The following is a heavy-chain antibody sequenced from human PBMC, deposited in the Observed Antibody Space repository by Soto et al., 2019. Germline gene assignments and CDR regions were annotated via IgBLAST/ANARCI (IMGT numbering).Heavy chain of an antibody. Sequence: GGSLRLSCAASGFTFSNYGMHWVRQAPGKGLEWVSAISGSGGSTYYADSVKGRFTISRDNAKNTLYLQMHSLRAEDTALYFCVRDRGYPDSFDVWGRGTMVTVSS. D-gene: IGHD1-1*01. CDR3: VRDRGYPDSFDV. J-gene: IGHJ3*01. CDR2: ISGSGGST. V-gene: IGHV3-23*01. CDR1: GFTFSNYG.